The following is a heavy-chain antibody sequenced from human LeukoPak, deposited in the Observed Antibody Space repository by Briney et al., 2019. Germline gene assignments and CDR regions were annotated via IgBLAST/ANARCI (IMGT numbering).Heavy chain of an antibody. CDR1: GGSISSSSYY. V-gene: IGHV4-39*01. CDR3: ASRRGYCSSTSCYDWYFDL. D-gene: IGHD2-2*01. Sequence: QPSETLSLTCTVSGGSISSSSYYWGWIRQPPGKGLERIGSIYYSGSTYYNPSLKSRVTISVDTSKNQFSLKLSSVTAADTAVYYCASRRGYCSSTSCYDWYFDLWGRGTLVTVSS. J-gene: IGHJ2*01. CDR2: IYYSGST.